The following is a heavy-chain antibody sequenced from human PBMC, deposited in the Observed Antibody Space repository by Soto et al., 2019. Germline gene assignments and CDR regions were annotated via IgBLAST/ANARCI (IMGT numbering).Heavy chain of an antibody. V-gene: IGHV5-51*01. Sequence: GESLKISCKGSGYSFTTHWIGWVRQMPGKGLEWMGIIYPGDSDTRYSPSFQGQVTISADKSINTAYLQWSSLKASDTAMYYCARTTGLAAGYYYYAMDVWGQGTTVTVSS. CDR3: ARTTGLAAGYYYYAMDV. CDR2: IYPGDSDT. D-gene: IGHD6-25*01. J-gene: IGHJ6*02. CDR1: GYSFTTHW.